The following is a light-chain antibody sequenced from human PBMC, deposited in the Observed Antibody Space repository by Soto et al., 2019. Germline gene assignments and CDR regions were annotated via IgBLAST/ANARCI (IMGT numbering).Light chain of an antibody. CDR1: QSINSF. CDR2: AAS. Sequence: DIQMTQSPSSLSASVGGRVTITCRASQSINSFLNWYQQKPGRAPKVLIFAASSLQSGVPSRFSGSGSGTDFTLTISSLQPEDFAVYYCQQYNNWPPITFGQGTRLEIK. V-gene: IGKV1-39*01. CDR3: QQYNNWPPIT. J-gene: IGKJ5*01.